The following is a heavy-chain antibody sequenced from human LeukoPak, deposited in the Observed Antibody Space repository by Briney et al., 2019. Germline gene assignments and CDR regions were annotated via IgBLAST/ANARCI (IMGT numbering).Heavy chain of an antibody. CDR3: ARVQVSDDNWGFFDY. CDR1: GYTFPANY. D-gene: IGHD1-1*01. Sequence: ASVKVSCKASGYTFPANYMHWVRQAPGRGLEWMGWINPNSGGSNCAQKFQGRVTMTRETSISTAYMELSRLSSGDTAVYYCARVQVSDDNWGFFDYWGQGTLVTVSS. J-gene: IGHJ4*02. CDR2: INPNSGGS. V-gene: IGHV1-2*02.